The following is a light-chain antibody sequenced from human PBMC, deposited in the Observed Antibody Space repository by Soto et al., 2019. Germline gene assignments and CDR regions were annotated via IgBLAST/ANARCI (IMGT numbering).Light chain of an antibody. CDR2: SSS. V-gene: IGKV1-39*01. Sequence: DIQMTQTPSTLSASVGDGVTINCRASQGIITYLNWYQQKPGKAPNLLIYSSSTLQSGVPSRFSGSGSGTDFTLTISSLQPEDFATYSCQQSFSSRWTFGQGTKVDIK. J-gene: IGKJ1*01. CDR1: QGIITY. CDR3: QQSFSSRWT.